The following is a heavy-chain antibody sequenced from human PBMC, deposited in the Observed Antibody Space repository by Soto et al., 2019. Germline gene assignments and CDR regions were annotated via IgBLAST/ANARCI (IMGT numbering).Heavy chain of an antibody. Sequence: ASVKVSCKASGNTFTNYYMHWVRQAPGQGLEWMGVIHYSGATPTYAQKFQGRVTMARDTSISTAYMELSRLRSDDTAVYYCARGPPIAAADADWFDPWGQGTLVTVSS. J-gene: IGHJ5*02. CDR2: IHYSGATP. CDR1: GNTFTNYY. D-gene: IGHD6-13*01. V-gene: IGHV1-46*01. CDR3: ARGPPIAAADADWFDP.